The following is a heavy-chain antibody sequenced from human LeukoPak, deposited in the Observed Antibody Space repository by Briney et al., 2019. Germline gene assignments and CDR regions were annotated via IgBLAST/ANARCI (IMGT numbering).Heavy chain of an antibody. J-gene: IGHJ6*02. D-gene: IGHD2-15*01. Sequence: TGGSLRLSCAASGFTVSSNYMSWVRQAPGKGLEWVSVIYSGGSTYYADSVKGRFTISRDNSKNTLYLQMNSLRAEDTAVYYCARVGSYCSGGSCSDYYYYGMDVWGQGTTVTVSS. CDR3: ARVGSYCSGGSCSDYYYYGMDV. CDR1: GFTVSSNY. CDR2: IYSGGST. V-gene: IGHV3-66*01.